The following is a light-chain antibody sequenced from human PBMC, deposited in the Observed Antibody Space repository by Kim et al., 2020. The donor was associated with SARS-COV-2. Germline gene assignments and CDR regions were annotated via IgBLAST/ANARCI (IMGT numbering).Light chain of an antibody. Sequence: DIQMTQSPSSLSASVGDRVTITCRTTQSISSHLNWYQQKPGRAPKLLISAASTLQGGVPSRFSGSGSETDFTLTISSLQPEDFATYFCQQSYIAPFAFGPGAKVDIK. V-gene: IGKV1-39*01. CDR1: QSISSH. J-gene: IGKJ3*01. CDR3: QQSYIAPFA. CDR2: AAS.